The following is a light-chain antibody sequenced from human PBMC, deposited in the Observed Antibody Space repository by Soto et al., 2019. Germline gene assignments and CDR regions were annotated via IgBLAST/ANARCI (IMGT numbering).Light chain of an antibody. J-gene: IGKJ2*01. CDR1: QSVLHSSNNQNY. Sequence: DIVMTQSPDSLAVSLGERATINCKSSQSVLHSSNNQNYLVWYQQKAGQPPKVLIYWASTRESGVPDRFSGSGSGTDFTLTISSLRAEDVAVYYCQQYYSSPYTFGQGTKLEIK. V-gene: IGKV4-1*01. CDR3: QQYYSSPYT. CDR2: WAS.